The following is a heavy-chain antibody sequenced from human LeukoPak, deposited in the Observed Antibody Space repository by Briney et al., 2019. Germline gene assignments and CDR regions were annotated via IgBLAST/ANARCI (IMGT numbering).Heavy chain of an antibody. V-gene: IGHV1-2*02. D-gene: IGHD3-10*01. J-gene: IGHJ4*02. Sequence: DSVKVSCKASGYTFSGSGWYLYWLRQAPGQGLECLGWIHPYNGDTAYAQKFQGRVAMTRDTSISTAYMELSRLRPDDTAVYYCARDGPAQMVEFGFWGQGTLVTVSS. CDR2: IHPYNGDT. CDR1: GYTFSGSGWY. CDR3: ARDGPAQMVEFGF.